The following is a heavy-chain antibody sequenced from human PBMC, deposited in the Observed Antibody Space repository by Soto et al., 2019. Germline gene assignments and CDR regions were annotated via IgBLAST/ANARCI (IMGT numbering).Heavy chain of an antibody. Sequence: QVQLQESGPGLVKPSETLSLTCTVSGGSISSYYWSWIRQPPGKGLEWIGYIYYSGSTNYNPSLQSRVTIPVDTSKNTFSLKLSSVTAADTAVYYCARVYGDYLDYWGQGTLVTVSS. CDR2: IYYSGST. V-gene: IGHV4-59*01. J-gene: IGHJ4*02. D-gene: IGHD4-17*01. CDR1: GGSISSYY. CDR3: ARVYGDYLDY.